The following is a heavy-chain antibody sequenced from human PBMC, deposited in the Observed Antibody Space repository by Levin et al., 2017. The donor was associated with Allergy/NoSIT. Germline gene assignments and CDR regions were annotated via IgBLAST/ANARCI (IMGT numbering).Heavy chain of an antibody. CDR1: GFTFSSYG. J-gene: IGHJ4*02. CDR2: ISYDGSNK. CDR3: AKGAYGDYVLGY. D-gene: IGHD4-17*01. V-gene: IGHV3-30*18. Sequence: PGGSLRLSCAASGFTFSSYGMHWVRQAPGKGLEWVAVISYDGSNKYYADSVKGRFTISRDNSKNTLYLQMNSLRAEDTAVYYCAKGAYGDYVLGYWGQGTLVTVSS.